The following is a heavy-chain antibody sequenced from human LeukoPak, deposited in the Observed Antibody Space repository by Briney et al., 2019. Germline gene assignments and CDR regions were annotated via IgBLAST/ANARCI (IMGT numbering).Heavy chain of an antibody. J-gene: IGHJ4*02. D-gene: IGHD6-13*01. CDR1: GFTFSSYD. CDR2: IGTAGDT. V-gene: IGHV3-13*01. Sequence: PGGSLRLSCAASGFTFSSYDMHWVRQATGKGLEWVSAIGTAGDTYYPGSAKGRFTISRENAKNSLYLQMNSLRAGDTAVYYCARARAGAGTFFFDYWGQGTLVTVSS. CDR3: ARARAGAGTFFFDY.